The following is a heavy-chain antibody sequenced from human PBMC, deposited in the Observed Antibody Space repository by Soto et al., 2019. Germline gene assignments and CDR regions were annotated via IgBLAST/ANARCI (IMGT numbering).Heavy chain of an antibody. D-gene: IGHD2-15*01. CDR2: ISYDGSNK. J-gene: IGHJ4*02. V-gene: IGHV3-30-3*01. CDR1: GFTFSSYA. Sequence: QVQLVESGGGVVQPGRSLRLSCAASGFTFSSYAMHWVRQAPGKGLEWVAVISYDGSNKYYADSVKGRFTISRDNSKNPLYLQMNRLRAEDTGVYYCARQGGKGGTFWPGLWIDYWGQGTLVTVSS. CDR3: ARQGGKGGTFWPGLWIDY.